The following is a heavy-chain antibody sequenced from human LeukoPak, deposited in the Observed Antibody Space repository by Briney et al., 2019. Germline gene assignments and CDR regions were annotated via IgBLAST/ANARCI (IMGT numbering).Heavy chain of an antibody. D-gene: IGHD3-9*01. CDR1: GITVSTNY. CDR2: IYSGGAT. Sequence: GGSLRLSCAASGITVSTNYMSWVRQAPGKGLEWVSIIYSGGATFYADSVKGRFTISKENSKNTLWLQMNSVRAEDTAVYYCARLHYDVLTGPFDYWGQGTLVTVSS. CDR3: ARLHYDVLTGPFDY. V-gene: IGHV3-66*04. J-gene: IGHJ4*02.